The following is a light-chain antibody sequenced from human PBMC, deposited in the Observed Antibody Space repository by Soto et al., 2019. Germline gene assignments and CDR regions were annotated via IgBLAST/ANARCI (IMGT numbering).Light chain of an antibody. CDR2: DVS. CDR1: SSDVGGYNY. V-gene: IGLV2-14*01. J-gene: IGLJ3*02. CDR3: SSYTSSSTLWV. Sequence: QSALTQPASVSGSPGQSITISCTGTSSDVGGYNYVSWYQQQPGKAPTLMIYDVSNRPSGVSNRFSGSNAGNTSSLTISGFQAEDEADYYCSSYTSSSTLWVFGGGTKLTVL.